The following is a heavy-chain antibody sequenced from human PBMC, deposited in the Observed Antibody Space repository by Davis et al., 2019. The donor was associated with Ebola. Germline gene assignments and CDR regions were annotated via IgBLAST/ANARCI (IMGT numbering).Heavy chain of an antibody. Sequence: GESPKTHRPSPGFTFKRYWMHWVRQAPGKGLAWVSRINSDGRSTNYADSVKRRFTISRDNAKNTLYLQMNSLRAEDTAVYYCARDRSGPDYWGQGTLVTVSS. J-gene: IGHJ4*02. CDR1: GFTFKRYW. CDR2: INSDGRST. CDR3: ARDRSGPDY. D-gene: IGHD3-3*01. V-gene: IGHV3-74*01.